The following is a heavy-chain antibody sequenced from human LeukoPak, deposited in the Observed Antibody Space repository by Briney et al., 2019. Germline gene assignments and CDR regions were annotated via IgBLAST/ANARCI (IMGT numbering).Heavy chain of an antibody. CDR2: ISYDGSNK. CDR3: ANNYGGNSYLMDY. J-gene: IGHJ4*02. CDR1: GFTFSSYG. D-gene: IGHD4-23*01. V-gene: IGHV3-30*18. Sequence: GGSLRLSCAASGFTFSSYGMHWVRQAPGKGLEWVAVISYDGSNKYYADSVKGRFTISRDNSKNTLYLQMNSLRAEDTAVYYCANNYGGNSYLMDYWGQGTLVTVSS.